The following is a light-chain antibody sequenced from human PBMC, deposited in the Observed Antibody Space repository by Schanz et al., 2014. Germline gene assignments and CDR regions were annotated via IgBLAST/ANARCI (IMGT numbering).Light chain of an antibody. CDR3: MQALQTLPIT. Sequence: DIVMTQSPLTLPVTPGEPASISCRSSQSLLHSDGKNYLDWYLQKPGQSPQLLIYLASNRASGVPGRFSGSGSGTDFTLKISRVEAADVGIYYCMQALQTLPITFGQGTRLEIK. J-gene: IGKJ5*01. CDR1: QSLLHSDGKNY. V-gene: IGKV2-28*01. CDR2: LAS.